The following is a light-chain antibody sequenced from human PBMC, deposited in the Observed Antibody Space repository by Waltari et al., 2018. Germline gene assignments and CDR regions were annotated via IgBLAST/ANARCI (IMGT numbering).Light chain of an antibody. CDR2: HAS. Sequence: EIVLTLSPVSLSLSPGERPTLSCRASQSVSKYLPWYQQKPDQAPRHLIYHASRRATGIPDRFSGSGFGTDFSLTISRLEPEDFAVYYCQKYERLPATFGQGTKVEIK. CDR3: QKYERLPAT. J-gene: IGKJ1*01. CDR1: QSVSKY. V-gene: IGKV3-20*01.